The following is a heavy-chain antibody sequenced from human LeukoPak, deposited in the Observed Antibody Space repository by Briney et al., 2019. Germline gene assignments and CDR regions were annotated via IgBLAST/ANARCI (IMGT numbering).Heavy chain of an antibody. CDR3: SSSGWGLPTYYFDY. CDR2: IWYDGSNK. CDR1: GFTFSSYG. Sequence: PGGSLRLSCAASGFTFSSYGMHWVRQAPGKGLEWVAVIWYDGSNKYYADSVKGRFTISRDNSKNTLYLQMNSLRAEDTAVYFCSSSGWGLPTYYFDYWGQGTLVTVSS. J-gene: IGHJ4*02. V-gene: IGHV3-33*01. D-gene: IGHD6-19*01.